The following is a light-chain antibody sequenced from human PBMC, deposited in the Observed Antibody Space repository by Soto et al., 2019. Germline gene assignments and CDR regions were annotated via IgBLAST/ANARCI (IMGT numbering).Light chain of an antibody. J-gene: IGLJ1*01. Sequence: ALAQPPSASGSPGQSVTISCTGTSSDVGGYQYVSWYQQYPGKAPKLMIYAVNKRPSGVPDRFSGSRSGNTASLTVSGLQAEDEADYYCSSYAGSNNYVFGTGTKVTVL. CDR3: SSYAGSNNYV. CDR2: AVN. V-gene: IGLV2-8*01. CDR1: SSDVGGYQY.